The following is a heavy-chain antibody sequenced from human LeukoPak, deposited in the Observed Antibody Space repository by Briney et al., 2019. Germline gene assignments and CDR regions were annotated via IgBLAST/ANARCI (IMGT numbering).Heavy chain of an antibody. Sequence: SETLSLTCTVSGGSISSGGYYWSWIRQPPGKGLEWIGYIYHSGSTYYNPSLKSRVTISVDTSKNQFSLKLSSVTAADTAVYYCARVVTRPDAFDIWGQGTMVTVSS. D-gene: IGHD2-21*02. CDR2: IYHSGST. CDR3: ARVVTRPDAFDI. CDR1: GGSISSGGYY. J-gene: IGHJ3*02. V-gene: IGHV4-30-2*01.